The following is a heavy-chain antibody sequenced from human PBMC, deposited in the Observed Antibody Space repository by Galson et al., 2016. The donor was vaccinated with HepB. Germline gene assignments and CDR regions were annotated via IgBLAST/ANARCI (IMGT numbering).Heavy chain of an antibody. D-gene: IGHD3-10*01. J-gene: IGHJ4*02. V-gene: IGHV1-18*01. CDR3: ARGGLRGIIGY. Sequence: SVKVSCKASGYSFNSYGITWVRQAPGQGLEWMGWISAYNGNKQYAQRLQGRVAMTWDTSISTAYMDLSGLTPDDTAVYYCARGGLRGIIGYWGQGTLVTVSS. CDR2: ISAYNGNK. CDR1: GYSFNSYG.